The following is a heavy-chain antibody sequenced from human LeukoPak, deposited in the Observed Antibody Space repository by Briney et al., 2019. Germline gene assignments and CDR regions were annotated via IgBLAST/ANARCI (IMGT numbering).Heavy chain of an antibody. J-gene: IGHJ4*02. CDR3: ARDLYYDSSGPPDY. D-gene: IGHD3-22*01. Sequence: PGGSLRLSCAASGFTFSSYAMSWVRQAPGKGLEWVSSISSSSSYIYYADSVKGRFTISRDNAKNSLYLQMNSLRAEDTAVYYCARDLYYDSSGPPDYWGQGTLVTVSS. V-gene: IGHV3-21*01. CDR1: GFTFSSYA. CDR2: ISSSSSYI.